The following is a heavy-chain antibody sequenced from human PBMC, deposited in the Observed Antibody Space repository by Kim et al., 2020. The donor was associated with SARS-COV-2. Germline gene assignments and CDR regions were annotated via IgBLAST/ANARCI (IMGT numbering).Heavy chain of an antibody. D-gene: IGHD2-2*01. J-gene: IGHJ6*02. V-gene: IGHV3-33*01. CDR2: IWYDGSNK. Sequence: GGSLRLSCAASGFTFSSYGMHWVRQAPGKGLEWVAVIWYDGSNKYYADSVKGRFTISRDNSKNTLYLQMNSLRAEDTAVYYCARPVVPAAIEPNYYYYGMDVWGQGTTVTVSS. CDR1: GFTFSSYG. CDR3: ARPVVPAAIEPNYYYYGMDV.